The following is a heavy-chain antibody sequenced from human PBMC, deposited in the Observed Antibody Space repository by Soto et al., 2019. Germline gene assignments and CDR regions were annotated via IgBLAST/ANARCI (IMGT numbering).Heavy chain of an antibody. Sequence: GGSLRLSCAASGFTFSSYWMHWVRQAPGKGLVWVSRINSDGSSTSYADSVKGRFTISRDNAKNTLYLQMNSLRAEDTAVYYCAREGYYYGSGSSYYYYYGMDVWGQGTTVTVSS. V-gene: IGHV3-74*01. D-gene: IGHD3-10*01. CDR2: INSDGSST. J-gene: IGHJ6*02. CDR3: AREGYYYGSGSSYYYYYGMDV. CDR1: GFTFSSYW.